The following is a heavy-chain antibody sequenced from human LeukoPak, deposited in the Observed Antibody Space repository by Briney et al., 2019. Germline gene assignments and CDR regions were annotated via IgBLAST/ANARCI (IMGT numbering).Heavy chain of an antibody. Sequence: SQTLSLTCAISGDSASSNSASWSWIRQPPSSGLEWLGRTYYRSKWYNDYAVSVKSRITINPDTSKNQFSLQLNSVTPENTAVYYCASSGREAVAGSFDYWGQGTLVTVSS. J-gene: IGHJ4*02. CDR3: ASSGREAVAGSFDY. D-gene: IGHD6-19*01. CDR2: TYYRSKWYN. V-gene: IGHV6-1*01. CDR1: GDSASSNSAS.